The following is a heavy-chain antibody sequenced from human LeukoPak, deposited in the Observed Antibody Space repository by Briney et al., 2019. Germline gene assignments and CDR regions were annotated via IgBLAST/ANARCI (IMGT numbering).Heavy chain of an antibody. V-gene: IGHV3-23*01. CDR2: ISGSGGST. D-gene: IGHD6-13*01. CDR3: AKDPVDSSSWYDGYFDY. CDR1: GFTFSSYA. Sequence: GGSLRLSCAASGFTFSSYAMSWVRQAPGKGLEWVSAISGSGGSTYYADCVKGRFTISRDNSKNTLYLRMNSLRAEDTAVYYCAKDPVDSSSWYDGYFDYWGQGTLVTVSS. J-gene: IGHJ4*02.